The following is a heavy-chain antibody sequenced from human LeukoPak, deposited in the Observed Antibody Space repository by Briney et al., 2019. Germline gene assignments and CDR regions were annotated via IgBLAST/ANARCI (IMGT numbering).Heavy chain of an antibody. J-gene: IGHJ4*02. Sequence: SGGSLRLSCAASGFTFSSYSMDWVRQAPGKGLEWVSYISSSSSTIHYADSVKGRFTISRDNAKNSLYLQMNSLRAEDTAVYYCARVSYDSSGYSFDYWGQGTLVTVSS. CDR3: ARVSYDSSGYSFDY. CDR2: ISSSSSTI. V-gene: IGHV3-48*01. CDR1: GFTFSSYS. D-gene: IGHD3-22*01.